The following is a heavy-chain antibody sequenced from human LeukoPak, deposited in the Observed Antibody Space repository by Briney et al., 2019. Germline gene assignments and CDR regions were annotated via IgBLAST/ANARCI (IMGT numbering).Heavy chain of an antibody. CDR3: AELGITMIGGV. V-gene: IGHV3-23*01. D-gene: IGHD3-10*02. CDR1: GFTFNNYG. J-gene: IGHJ6*04. CDR2: ISSSGGST. Sequence: GGTLRLSCAASGFTFNNYGMSWVRQAPGKGLEWVSAISSSGGSTYYADSVKGRFTISRDNAKNSLYLQMNSLRAEDTAVYYCAELGITMIGGVWGKGTTVTISS.